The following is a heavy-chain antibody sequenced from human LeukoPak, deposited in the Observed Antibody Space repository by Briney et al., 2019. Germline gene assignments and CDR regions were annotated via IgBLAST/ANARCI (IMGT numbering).Heavy chain of an antibody. J-gene: IGHJ3*02. CDR3: AREGSSSWYYAFDI. CDR1: GGSFSGYY. D-gene: IGHD6-13*01. CDR2: INHSGST. V-gene: IGHV4-34*01. Sequence: SETLSLTCAVYGGSFSGYYWSWIRQPPGKGLEWIGEINHSGSTNYNPSLKSRVTISVDTSKNQFSLKLSSVTAADTAVYYCAREGSSSWYYAFDIWGQGTMVTVSS.